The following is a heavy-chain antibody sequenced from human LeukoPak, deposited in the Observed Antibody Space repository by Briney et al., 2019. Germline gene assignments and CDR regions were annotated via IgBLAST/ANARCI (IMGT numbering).Heavy chain of an antibody. CDR1: GFTLNIFG. CDR3: AKVNNYDDY. J-gene: IGHJ4*02. V-gene: IGHV3-30*18. Sequence: TGGSLRLSCAASGFTLNIFGIHWVRQAPGKGLEWVAAISPDGNKEYYTESVKGRFTVSRDNSKNMIYLQMNSLRGEDSAVYYCAKVNNYDDYWGQGTLVTVSS. CDR2: ISPDGNKE. D-gene: IGHD1/OR15-1a*01.